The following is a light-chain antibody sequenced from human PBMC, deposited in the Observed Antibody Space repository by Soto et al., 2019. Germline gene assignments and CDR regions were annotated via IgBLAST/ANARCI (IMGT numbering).Light chain of an antibody. CDR2: GAS. J-gene: IGKJ1*01. CDR3: QQYNNWPPWT. CDR1: QSVSSN. Sequence: EIVRTQSPATLSVSPGERATLSCRSSQSVSSNLAWYQQKPGQAPWLLIYGASTRATGIPARFSGSGSGTEFTLTISSLQSEDFAVYYCQQYNNWPPWTFGQGTEVDLK. V-gene: IGKV3-15*01.